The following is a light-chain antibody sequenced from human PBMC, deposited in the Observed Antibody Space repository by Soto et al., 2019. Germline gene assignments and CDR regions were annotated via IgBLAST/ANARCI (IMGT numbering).Light chain of an antibody. Sequence: EFVLTQSPGTLSLSPGERATLSCRASQSVSSYLAWYQHKPGQAPRFLIYDASNRATGIPARFSGSGAGTDFTLTISSLEPEDYALYYCQQRSNWPPTFGGGTKVDIK. CDR1: QSVSSY. CDR3: QQRSNWPPT. J-gene: IGKJ4*01. V-gene: IGKV3-11*01. CDR2: DAS.